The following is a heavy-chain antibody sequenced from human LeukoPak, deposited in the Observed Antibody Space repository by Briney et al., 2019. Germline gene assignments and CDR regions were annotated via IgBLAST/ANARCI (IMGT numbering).Heavy chain of an antibody. D-gene: IGHD2-15*01. CDR2: IYHSGNT. V-gene: IGHV4-38-2*02. CDR1: GYSISSGYY. Sequence: SETLSLTCTVSGYSISSGYYWAWIRQSPGKGLEWTGSIYHSGNTYYNPSLKSRVIILVDTSKNQFSLQLGSVTATDTAVYYCARAGYCSGVSCYSAVPGKYWGQGALVTVSS. J-gene: IGHJ4*02. CDR3: ARAGYCSGVSCYSAVPGKY.